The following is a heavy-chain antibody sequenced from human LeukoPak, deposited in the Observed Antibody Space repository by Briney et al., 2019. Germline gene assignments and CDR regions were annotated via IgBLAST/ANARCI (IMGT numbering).Heavy chain of an antibody. Sequence: GGSLRLSCAASGFTFSSYWMSWVRQPPGKGLEWVANIKQDGGEKNYVDSVKGRFTISRDNAKNSLYLQMDSLRAEDTAVYYCARGASGIQLWFFDPWGQGSLVTVSS. J-gene: IGHJ5*02. CDR1: GFTFSSYW. V-gene: IGHV3-7*01. D-gene: IGHD5-18*01. CDR2: IKQDGGEK. CDR3: ARGASGIQLWFFDP.